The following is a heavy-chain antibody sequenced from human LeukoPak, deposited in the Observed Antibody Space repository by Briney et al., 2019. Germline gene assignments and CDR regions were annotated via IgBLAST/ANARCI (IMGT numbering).Heavy chain of an antibody. Sequence: SETLSLTCTVSGDSVSSSSYYWGWIRQPPGKGLEWIGSIYYSGSTYYNPSLKSRVTISVDTSKNQFSLRLSSVTAADTAVYYCAARIGYSYGHDYWGQGTLVTVSS. D-gene: IGHD5-18*01. V-gene: IGHV4-39*07. CDR1: GDSVSSSSYY. CDR2: IYYSGST. CDR3: AARIGYSYGHDY. J-gene: IGHJ4*02.